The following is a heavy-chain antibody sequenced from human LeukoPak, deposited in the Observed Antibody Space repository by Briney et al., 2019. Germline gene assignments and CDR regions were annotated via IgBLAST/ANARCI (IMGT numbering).Heavy chain of an antibody. CDR1: GFTFSSYA. CDR2: ISGSGGST. J-gene: IGHJ4*02. V-gene: IGHV3-23*01. D-gene: IGHD3-22*01. Sequence: GGSLRLPCAASGFTFSSYAMSWVRQAPGKGLEWVSAISGSGGSTYYADSVKGRFTISRDNSKNTLYLQMNSLRAEDTAVYYCAKRRVEAYYDSSGSIDYWGQGTLVTVSS. CDR3: AKRRVEAYYDSSGSIDY.